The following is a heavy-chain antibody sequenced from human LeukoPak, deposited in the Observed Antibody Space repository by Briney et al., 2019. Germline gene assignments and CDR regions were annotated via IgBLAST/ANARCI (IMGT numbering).Heavy chain of an antibody. Sequence: SETLSLTCTVSGGSISSYYWSWIRQPPGKGLEWIGYIYYSGSTNYNPSLKSRVTISVDTSKNQFSLKLSSVTAADTAVYYCAREGGGYNLFDYWGQGTLVTVSS. CDR3: AREGGGYNLFDY. CDR1: GGSISSYY. CDR2: IYYSGST. J-gene: IGHJ4*02. D-gene: IGHD5-24*01. V-gene: IGHV4-59*12.